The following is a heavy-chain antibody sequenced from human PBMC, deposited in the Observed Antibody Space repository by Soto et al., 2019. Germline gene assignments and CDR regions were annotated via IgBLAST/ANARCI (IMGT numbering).Heavy chain of an antibody. Sequence: NPSETLSLTCTVSGGSLVGDYCTWIRQPAGGGLEWIGRINSDGNTNYSPSLKRRVTMSVDPSRKHFSLNLTSVPAADTASYFCARARRLENWFDPWGPGIQVTVSS. CDR1: GGSLVGDY. J-gene: IGHJ5*02. V-gene: IGHV4-4*07. D-gene: IGHD5-12*01. CDR3: ARARRLENWFDP. CDR2: INSDGNT.